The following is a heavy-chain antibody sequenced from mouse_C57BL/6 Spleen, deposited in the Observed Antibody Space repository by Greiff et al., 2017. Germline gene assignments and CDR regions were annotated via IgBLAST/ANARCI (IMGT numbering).Heavy chain of an antibody. J-gene: IGHJ4*01. Sequence: EVKLVESGEGLVKPGGSLKLSCAASGFTFSSYAMSWVRQTPEKRLEWVAYISSGGDYIYYADTVKGRFTISRDNARNTLYLQMSSLKSEDTAMYYCTRGSFWEDYAMDYWGQGTSVTVSS. V-gene: IGHV5S21*01. CDR1: GFTFSSYA. CDR2: ISSGGDYI. D-gene: IGHD4-1*01. CDR3: TRGSFWEDYAMDY.